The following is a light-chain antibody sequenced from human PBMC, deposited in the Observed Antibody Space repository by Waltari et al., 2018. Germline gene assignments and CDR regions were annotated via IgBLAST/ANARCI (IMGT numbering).Light chain of an antibody. CDR1: QSISIY. J-gene: IGKJ1*01. CDR2: AAS. Sequence: DLQMTQSPSSLSASVGDRVTITSRASQSISIYLNWYQQKPGKAPKLLIYAASTLQSGVPSRFSGSGSGTDFTLTISSLQPEDFATYYCQKSSSTPPWTFGQGTKLEIK. V-gene: IGKV1-39*01. CDR3: QKSSSTPPWT.